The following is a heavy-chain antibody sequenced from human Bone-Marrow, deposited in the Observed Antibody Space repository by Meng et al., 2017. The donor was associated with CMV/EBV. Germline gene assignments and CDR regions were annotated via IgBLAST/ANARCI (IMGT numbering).Heavy chain of an antibody. CDR1: GFTFSSYA. CDR2: ISYDGSNK. Sequence: GESLKISCAASGFTFSSYAMHWVRQAPGKGLEWVAVISYDGSNKYYADSVKGRFTISRDNSKNTLYLQMNSLRAEDTAVYYCARDLRGCSSTSCYGSRFDPWGQGTLVTVSS. J-gene: IGHJ5*02. CDR3: ARDLRGCSSTSCYGSRFDP. D-gene: IGHD2-2*01. V-gene: IGHV3-30-3*01.